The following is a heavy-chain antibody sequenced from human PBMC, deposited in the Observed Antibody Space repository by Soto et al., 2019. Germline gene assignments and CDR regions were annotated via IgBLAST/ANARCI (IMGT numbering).Heavy chain of an antibody. V-gene: IGHV4-34*10. CDR2: IHHSGST. J-gene: IGHJ4*02. D-gene: IGHD4-17*01. Sequence: SLTCTVSGGSISSYYWSWIRHPPGKGLEWIGEIHHSGSTYYNPSLKSRITMSVDTSKNQFYLKLSSVTAADTAVYYCARSQTTVTSYDYWGQGTLVTVSS. CDR3: ARSQTTVTSYDY. CDR1: GGSISSYY.